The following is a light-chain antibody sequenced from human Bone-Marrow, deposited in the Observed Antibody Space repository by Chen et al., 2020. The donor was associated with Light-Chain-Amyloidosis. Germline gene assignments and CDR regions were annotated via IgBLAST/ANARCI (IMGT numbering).Light chain of an antibody. V-gene: IGKV3-20*01. CDR3: QQYGSSPGT. CDR1: QSFSSSY. Sequence: EIVLTQSPGTLSLSPGERATLSCRASQSFSSSYLAWYQQKPGQAPRLLIYGASSRAPGIPDRFSGSGSGTDFTLTISRLEPEDFAVYYCQQYGSSPGTFGQGTKVEIK. CDR2: GAS. J-gene: IGKJ1*01.